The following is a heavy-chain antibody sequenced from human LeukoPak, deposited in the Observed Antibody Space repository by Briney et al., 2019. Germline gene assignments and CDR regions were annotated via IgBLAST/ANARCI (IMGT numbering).Heavy chain of an antibody. CDR3: AKDQVTIFGVVTRLFDY. CDR2: IYYSGST. Sequence: SETLSLTCTVSGGSISSSSYYWGWIRQPPGKGLEWIGSIYYSGSTYYNPSLKSRVTISVDTSKNQFSLKLSSVTAEDTAVYYCAKDQVTIFGVVTRLFDYWGQGTLVTVSS. J-gene: IGHJ4*02. CDR1: GGSISSSSYY. V-gene: IGHV4-39*07. D-gene: IGHD3-3*01.